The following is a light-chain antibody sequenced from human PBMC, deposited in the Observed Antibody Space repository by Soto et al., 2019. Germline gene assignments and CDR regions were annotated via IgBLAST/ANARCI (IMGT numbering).Light chain of an antibody. J-gene: IGKJ4*01. CDR2: GAS. V-gene: IGKV3-20*01. CDR1: QSVNSNY. CDR3: QQYGYSLT. Sequence: EIVLTQSPGPLSLSPGETATLSFGASQSVNSNYLARYQQKPGQAPMLLLYGASSRATAIPDRFRGSGSGTDFTLTISRLEPEDCAVYYVQQYGYSLTFGGGAKVESK.